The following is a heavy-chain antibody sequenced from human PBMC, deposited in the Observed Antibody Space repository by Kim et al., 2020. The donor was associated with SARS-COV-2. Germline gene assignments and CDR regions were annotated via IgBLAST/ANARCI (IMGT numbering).Heavy chain of an antibody. CDR2: ISAGNGNT. J-gene: IGHJ5*02. CDR1: GYTFTSYT. D-gene: IGHD3-10*01. Sequence: ASVKVSCKASGYTFTSYTIHWVRQAPGQRLEWMGWISAGNGNTKYSQKLQGRVTITRDTSASTAYMELSSLRSEDTAVYYCARDSMDYYGSGSYYGWFDPWGQGTLVTVSS. V-gene: IGHV1-3*01. CDR3: ARDSMDYYGSGSYYGWFDP.